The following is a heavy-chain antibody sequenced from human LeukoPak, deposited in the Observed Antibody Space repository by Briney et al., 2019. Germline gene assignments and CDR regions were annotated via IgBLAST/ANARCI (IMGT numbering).Heavy chain of an antibody. CDR2: INHSGST. J-gene: IGHJ4*02. D-gene: IGHD6-13*01. CDR1: GGSITNYY. V-gene: IGHV4-34*01. Sequence: PSETLSLTCTVTGGSITNYYWSWFRQPPGKGLEWIGEINHSGSTNYNPSLKRRVIISVDTSKNQFSLKLSSVTAADTAVYYCARRPHKIARSGWYRHGNYFDYWGQGTLVTVSS. CDR3: ARRPHKIARSGWYRHGNYFDY.